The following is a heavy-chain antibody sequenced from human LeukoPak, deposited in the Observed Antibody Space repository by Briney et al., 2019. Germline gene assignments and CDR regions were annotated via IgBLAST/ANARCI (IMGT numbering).Heavy chain of an antibody. D-gene: IGHD6-13*01. J-gene: IGHJ3*02. CDR2: IYYSGST. V-gene: IGHV4-61*05. Sequence: SETLSLTCTVSGGSISSSSYYWGWIRQPPGKGLEWIGHIYYSGSTNYNPSLKSRVTISVDTSKNQFSLKLSSVTAADTAVYYCARVIPRGSSPAFDIWGQGTMVTVSS. CDR3: ARVIPRGSSPAFDI. CDR1: GGSISSSSYY.